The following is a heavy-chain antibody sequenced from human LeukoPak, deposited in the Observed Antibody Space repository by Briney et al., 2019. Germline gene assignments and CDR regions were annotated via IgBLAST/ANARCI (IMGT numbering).Heavy chain of an antibody. J-gene: IGHJ4*02. Sequence: GGSLRLSCAASGFTFSSYSMNWVRQAPGKGLEWVSYISSSGSTIYYADSVKGRFTISRDNAKNSLYLQMNSLRAEDTAVYYCARDLYYGSGSPFGYWGQGTLVTVSS. CDR2: ISSSGSTI. CDR3: ARDLYYGSGSPFGY. V-gene: IGHV3-48*04. D-gene: IGHD3-10*01. CDR1: GFTFSSYS.